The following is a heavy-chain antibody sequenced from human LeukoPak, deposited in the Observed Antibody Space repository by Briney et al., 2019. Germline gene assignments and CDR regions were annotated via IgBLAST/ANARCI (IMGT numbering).Heavy chain of an antibody. CDR3: ARDNGVQWFDP. J-gene: IGHJ5*02. Sequence: PGGSLRLSCAASGFTFSNYWMRWIRQAPGKGLEWVANIKQDGSEKSHLDSVKGRFTISRDNAKNSLYLQMNSLRAEDTAVYYCARDNGVQWFDPWGQGTLVSVSS. CDR1: GFTFSNYW. V-gene: IGHV3-7*01. D-gene: IGHD2-8*01. CDR2: IKQDGSEK.